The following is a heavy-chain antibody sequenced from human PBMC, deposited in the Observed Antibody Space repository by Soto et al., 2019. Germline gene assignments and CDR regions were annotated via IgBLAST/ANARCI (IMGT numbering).Heavy chain of an antibody. CDR1: GGTFSRHA. CDR2: IIPIFGTA. D-gene: IGHD3-22*01. CDR3: ARGSGYDSNDYYYAY. Sequence: ASVKVSCKASGGTFSRHASSWVRKAPGQGLEWMGGIIPIFGTANHAQKFQARVTIIADESTSTVYMELSSLRSEHTAMYYCARGSGYDSNDYYYAYWGQGTLVTVSS. V-gene: IGHV1-69*13. J-gene: IGHJ4*02.